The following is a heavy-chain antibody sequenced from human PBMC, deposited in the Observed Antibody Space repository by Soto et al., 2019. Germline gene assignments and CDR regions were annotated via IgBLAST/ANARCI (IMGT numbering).Heavy chain of an antibody. D-gene: IGHD3-22*01. V-gene: IGHV3-23*01. CDR2: ISGSGGST. J-gene: IGHJ6*02. CDR3: AKDGRDSKVPKGGMDV. Sequence: PGGSLRLSCAASGFTFSSYAMSWVRQAPGKGLEWVSAISGSGGSTYYADSVKGRFTISRDNSKNTLYLQMNSLRAEDTAVYYCAKDGRDSKVPKGGMDVWGQGTTVTVSS. CDR1: GFTFSSYA.